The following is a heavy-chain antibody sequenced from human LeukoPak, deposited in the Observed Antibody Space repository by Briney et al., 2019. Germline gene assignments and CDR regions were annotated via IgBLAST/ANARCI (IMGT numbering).Heavy chain of an antibody. CDR3: ARDTVGNNWYFDF. CDR2: TYSGGSA. V-gene: IGHV3-53*01. Sequence: GGSLRLSCAASGFTVSSDHMSWVRQAPGKGLEWVSVTYSGGSAYYADSVKGRFTISRDNANNMVYLQMNSLRAEDTAVYYCARDTVGNNWYFDFWGQGTLVSVSS. J-gene: IGHJ4*02. D-gene: IGHD1-1*01. CDR1: GFTVSSDH.